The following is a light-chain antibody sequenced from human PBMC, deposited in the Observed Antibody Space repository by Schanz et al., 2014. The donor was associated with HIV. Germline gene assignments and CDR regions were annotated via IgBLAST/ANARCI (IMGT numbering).Light chain of an antibody. Sequence: DIQMTQSPSTLSASARDRVILTCRASQSINNRLAWYQQKSGKAPKLLIYKASTLESGVPSRFVGSASGTKFTLTISSLQPEDVATYYCQKYNSAPLTFGGGTKVEIK. V-gene: IGKV1-5*03. J-gene: IGKJ4*01. CDR2: KAS. CDR3: QKYNSAPLT. CDR1: QSINNR.